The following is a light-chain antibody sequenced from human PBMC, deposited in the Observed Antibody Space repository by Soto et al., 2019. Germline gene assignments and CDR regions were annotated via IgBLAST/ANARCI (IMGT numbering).Light chain of an antibody. CDR2: SES. Sequence: DIQMTQSPSSLSASVGDRVTITCRASQSISNYLNWYQQKPGIAPNLLIYSESTLGSGVPSRFSGSGSGTDFTLTISSLQPEDFAIYYCQQSYRTPYTFGIGTKLEIK. CDR1: QSISNY. V-gene: IGKV1-39*01. CDR3: QQSYRTPYT. J-gene: IGKJ2*01.